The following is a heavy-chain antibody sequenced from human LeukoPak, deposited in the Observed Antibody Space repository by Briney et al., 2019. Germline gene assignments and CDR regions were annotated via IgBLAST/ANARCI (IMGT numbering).Heavy chain of an antibody. V-gene: IGHV3-11*01. CDR1: GFTFSDYY. Sequence: GGSLRLSCAASGFTFSDYYMRWIRQAPGKGLEWVAYISKSGTTIFYPDSVKGRFTISRDNAKNSLYLQMNSLRAEDTAVYYCAREAWGMDVWGQGTTVTVSS. CDR3: AREAWGMDV. CDR2: ISKSGTTI. J-gene: IGHJ6*02.